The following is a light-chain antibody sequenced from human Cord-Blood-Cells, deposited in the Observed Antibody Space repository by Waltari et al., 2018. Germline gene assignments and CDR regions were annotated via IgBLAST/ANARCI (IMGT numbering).Light chain of an antibody. Sequence: ETVFTHSPAPLSLSPGERANLSGSASQSVSSYLAWYQQKPGQAPRLLIYDASNRATCIPARFSGSGSGTDFTLTISSLEPEDFAVYYCQQRSNWLTFGGGTKVEIK. J-gene: IGKJ4*01. CDR2: DAS. CDR1: QSVSSY. CDR3: QQRSNWLT. V-gene: IGKV3-11*01.